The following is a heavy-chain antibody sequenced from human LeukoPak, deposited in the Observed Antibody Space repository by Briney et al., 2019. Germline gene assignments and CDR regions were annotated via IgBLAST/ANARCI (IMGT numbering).Heavy chain of an antibody. V-gene: IGHV1-2*02. CDR3: AREGGKYWSCGSYYSDY. D-gene: IGHD2-15*01. CDR2: INPNSGGT. CDR1: GYTFTGYY. Sequence: GASVKVSCKASGYTFTGYYLHWVRQAPGQGLEWMGWINPNSGGTNYAQKFQGRVTMTRDTSISTAYMELSRRGADDTAVYYCAREGGKYWSCGSYYSDYWGRGTLVTVSS. J-gene: IGHJ4*02.